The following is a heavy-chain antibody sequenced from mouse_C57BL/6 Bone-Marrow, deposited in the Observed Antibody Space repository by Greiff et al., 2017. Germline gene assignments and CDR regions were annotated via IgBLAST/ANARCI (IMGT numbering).Heavy chain of an antibody. J-gene: IGHJ3*01. CDR2: IDPENGDT. V-gene: IGHV14-4*01. D-gene: IGHD2-3*01. CDR3: TTLGYDGYSTFAY. CDR1: GFNIKDDY. Sequence: VQLQQSGAELVRPGASVKLSCTASGFNIKDDYMPWVKQRPEQGLEWIGWIDPENGDTEYASKFQGKATITADTSSNTAYLQLSSLTSEDTAVYYCTTLGYDGYSTFAYWGQGTLVTVSA.